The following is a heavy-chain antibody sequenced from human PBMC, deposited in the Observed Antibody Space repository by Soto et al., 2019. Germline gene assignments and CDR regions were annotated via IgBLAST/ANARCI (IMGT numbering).Heavy chain of an antibody. D-gene: IGHD2-8*01. CDR3: AKVPDCTATSCQAGTSGD. CDR1: GFIFGTSG. V-gene: IGHV3-23*01. CDR2: IDSGGATT. Sequence: EVQLLESGGGLEQPGGSLRLSCAASGFIFGTSGMSWVRQTPGKGLEWVSAIDSGGATTWHADSVRGRFIISRDNSKDTLYLQMNTLRVEDTAVYYCAKVPDCTATSCQAGTSGDWGQGTLVTVSS. J-gene: IGHJ4*02.